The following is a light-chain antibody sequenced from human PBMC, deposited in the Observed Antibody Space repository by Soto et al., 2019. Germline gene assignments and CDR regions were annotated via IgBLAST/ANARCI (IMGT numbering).Light chain of an antibody. CDR3: ASWDDSLSGWV. J-gene: IGLJ3*02. Sequence: QPVLTQPPSASGTTGQRVTMSCSGSSANIGSNLVNWYQQLPGTAPKLLIYSDNQRPSGVPDRFSGSKSGSSASLAISGLQSEDEADYYCASWDDSLSGWVFGGGTKLTVL. V-gene: IGLV1-44*01. CDR1: SANIGSNL. CDR2: SDN.